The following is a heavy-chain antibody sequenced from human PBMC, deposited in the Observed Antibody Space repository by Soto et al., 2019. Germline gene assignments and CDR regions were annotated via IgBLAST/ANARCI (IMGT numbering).Heavy chain of an antibody. CDR1: GGSFSGYY. J-gene: IGHJ4*02. CDR2: INHSGST. D-gene: IGHD5-18*01. CDR3: ARVRNGRYRYGYDVQY. V-gene: IGHV4-34*01. Sequence: QVQLQQWGARLLKSSETLSLTCAVYGGSFSGYYWSWIRQPPGKGLEWIGEINHSGSTNYNPSLKSRVTISVDTSKNQFSLKLSSVTAADTAVYYCARVRNGRYRYGYDVQYWGQGTLVTVSS.